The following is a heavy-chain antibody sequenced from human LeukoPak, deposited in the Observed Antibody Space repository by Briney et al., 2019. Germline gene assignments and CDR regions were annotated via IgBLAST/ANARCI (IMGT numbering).Heavy chain of an antibody. D-gene: IGHD5-18*01. CDR2: IIPIFGTA. J-gene: IGHJ4*02. V-gene: IGHV1-69*05. CDR3: ASFSGYSYGFDFDY. Sequence: SVTVSCKASGGTFSSYAISWVRQAPGQGLEWMGGIIPIFGTANYAQKFQGRVTVTTDESTSTAYMELSSLRSEDTAVYYCASFSGYSYGFDFDYWGQGTLVTVSS. CDR1: GGTFSSYA.